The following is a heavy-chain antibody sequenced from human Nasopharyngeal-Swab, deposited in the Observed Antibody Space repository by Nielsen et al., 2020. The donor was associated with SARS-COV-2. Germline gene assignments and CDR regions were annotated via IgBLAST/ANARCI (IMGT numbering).Heavy chain of an antibody. CDR1: GFTFSRDW. D-gene: IGHD4-11*01. CDR2: INEVHGT. J-gene: IGHJ4*02. V-gene: IGHV3-53*01. Sequence: GESLKISCAASGFTFSRDWMHWVRQPPGKGLEWVSGINEVHGTYYADSVKGRFTISRDNSKNTLSLRMNSLRADDTAVYYCATHNDYRFENWGQGTLVSVSS. CDR3: ATHNDYRFEN.